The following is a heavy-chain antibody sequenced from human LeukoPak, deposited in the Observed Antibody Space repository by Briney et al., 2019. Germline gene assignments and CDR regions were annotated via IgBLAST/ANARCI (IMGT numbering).Heavy chain of an antibody. J-gene: IGHJ4*02. CDR3: ANHRPSSITARRGFDY. CDR2: ISGSGGSI. D-gene: IGHD6-6*01. Sequence: GGSLRLSCAASGFTFSSYALSWVRQAPGKGLEWVSGISGSGGSIYYAGSVKGRFTISRDNSKNTLYLQMSSLRADDTAVYYCANHRPSSITARRGFDYWGQGTLVTVSS. CDR1: GFTFSSYA. V-gene: IGHV3-23*01.